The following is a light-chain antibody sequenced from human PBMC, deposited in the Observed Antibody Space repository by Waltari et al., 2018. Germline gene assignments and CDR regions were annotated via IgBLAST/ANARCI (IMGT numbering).Light chain of an antibody. CDR1: QSISSW. V-gene: IGKV1-5*03. Sequence: DIQMTQSPSTLSASVGDRVTITCRASQSISSWLAWYQQKPGKVPKLLIYQASSLQSGVPSRFSGSGSGTEFTLTISGLQSEDFGVYYCHQYNYWPPAYTFGQGTKLEIK. J-gene: IGKJ2*01. CDR2: QAS. CDR3: HQYNYWPPAYT.